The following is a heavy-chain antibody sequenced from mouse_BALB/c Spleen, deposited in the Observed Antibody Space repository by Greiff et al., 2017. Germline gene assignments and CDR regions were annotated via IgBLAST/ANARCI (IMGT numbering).Heavy chain of an antibody. D-gene: IGHD1-2*01. CDR1: GFTFSSYA. J-gene: IGHJ4*01. Sequence: EVQRVESGGGLVKPGGSLKLSCAASGFTFSSYAMSWVRQTPEKRLEWVASISSGGSTYYPDSVKGRFTISRDNARNILYLQMSSLRSEDTAMYYCARGHYYGPMDYWGQGTSVTVSS. CDR3: ARGHYYGPMDY. V-gene: IGHV5-6-5*01. CDR2: ISSGGST.